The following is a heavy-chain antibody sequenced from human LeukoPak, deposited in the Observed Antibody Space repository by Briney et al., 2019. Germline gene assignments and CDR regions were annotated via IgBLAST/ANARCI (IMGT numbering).Heavy chain of an antibody. V-gene: IGHV4-39*07. Sequence: SETLSLTCTVSGASINGGGYFWGWIRQPPGKGLEWIGSVYSSGTTYYNPSLKSRVTISVDTSKNQFSLSLSSVTAADTAVYYCARITFVVEGYGMDVWGQGTTVTVSS. CDR2: VYSSGTT. CDR3: ARITFVVEGYGMDV. CDR1: GASINGGGYF. D-gene: IGHD2-21*01. J-gene: IGHJ6*02.